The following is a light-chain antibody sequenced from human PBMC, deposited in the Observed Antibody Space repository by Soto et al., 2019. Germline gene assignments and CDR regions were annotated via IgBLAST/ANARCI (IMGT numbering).Light chain of an antibody. CDR1: QGISSY. V-gene: IGKV1-8*01. CDR2: AAS. Sequence: AIRMTQSPSSFSASTGDRVTITCRASQGISSYLAWYQQKPGKAPKLLIYAASTLQSGVPSRFSGSGSGTDFTLTISCLQSEDFATYYCQQYYSYSWTFGQGTKVDNK. J-gene: IGKJ1*01. CDR3: QQYYSYSWT.